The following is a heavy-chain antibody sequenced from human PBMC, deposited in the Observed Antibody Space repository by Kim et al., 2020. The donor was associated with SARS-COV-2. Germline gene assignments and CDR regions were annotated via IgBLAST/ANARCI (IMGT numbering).Heavy chain of an antibody. J-gene: IGHJ4*02. CDR2: IYHSGST. CDR1: GASISSNNW. Sequence: SETLSLTCAVSGASISSNNWWSWVRQPPGKGLAWIGEIYHSGSTNYNPSLKSRVTISVDKSKNQFSLKLSSVTAADTAVYYCAKRDVDTAMVTSRWGQGTLVTVSS. CDR3: AKRDVDTAMVTSR. D-gene: IGHD5-18*01. V-gene: IGHV4-4*02.